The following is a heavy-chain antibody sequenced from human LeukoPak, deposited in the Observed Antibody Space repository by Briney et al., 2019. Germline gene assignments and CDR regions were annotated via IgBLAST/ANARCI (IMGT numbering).Heavy chain of an antibody. V-gene: IGHV4-59*01. CDR2: IYYTGST. J-gene: IGHJ4*02. Sequence: PSETLSLTCTVSGGSISTYYWSWIRQTPGKGLEWIGYIYYTGSTNYNPSLKSRVTISLDTSKNQFSLKLDSVTAADTAVYYCARDHDWNDEDYWGQGTLVTVSS. D-gene: IGHD1-1*01. CDR3: ARDHDWNDEDY. CDR1: GGSISTYY.